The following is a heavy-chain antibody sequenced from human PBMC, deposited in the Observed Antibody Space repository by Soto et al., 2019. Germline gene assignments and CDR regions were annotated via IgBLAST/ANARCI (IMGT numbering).Heavy chain of an antibody. CDR1: GFTLSGYA. J-gene: IGHJ6*03. Sequence: LRLSCAASGFTLSGYAMDWVRQAPGKGLEYVSGISSNGVGTYYANSVQGRFTISRDNSRNTVYLQMGSLRPEDMAVYYCARRARPDFYYMDVWGKGTTVTVSS. V-gene: IGHV3-64*01. CDR2: ISSNGVGT. CDR3: ARRARPDFYYMDV. D-gene: IGHD6-6*01.